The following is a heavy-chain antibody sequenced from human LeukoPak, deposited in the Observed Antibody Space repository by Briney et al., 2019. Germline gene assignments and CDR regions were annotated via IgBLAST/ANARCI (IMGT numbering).Heavy chain of an antibody. V-gene: IGHV4-59*08. D-gene: IGHD6-19*01. J-gene: IGHJ5*02. CDR2: IYYSGRT. CDR3: ARLLYSSGWYSSGWFDP. Sequence: SETLSLTSTVSGGSLSSYSWSWIRQPPGKGLERSGYIYYSGRTNNNPSVKSRGTISVDTYENQFSLKLSSVTAADTAVYYCARLLYSSGWYSSGWFDPWGQGTLVTASS. CDR1: GGSLSSYS.